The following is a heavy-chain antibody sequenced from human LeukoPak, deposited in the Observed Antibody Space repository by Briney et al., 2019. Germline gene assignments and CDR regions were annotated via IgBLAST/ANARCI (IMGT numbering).Heavy chain of an antibody. CDR2: IRYDGSNK. Sequence: PGGSLRLSCAASGFIFSNYGVHWVRQAPGKGLEWVAFIRYDGSNKYYADSVKGRFTISRDNSKNTLYLQMNSLRAEDTAVYYCAKDGSYGGNSPDYFDYWGQGTLVTVSS. CDR1: GFIFSNYG. D-gene: IGHD4-23*01. J-gene: IGHJ4*02. V-gene: IGHV3-30*02. CDR3: AKDGSYGGNSPDYFDY.